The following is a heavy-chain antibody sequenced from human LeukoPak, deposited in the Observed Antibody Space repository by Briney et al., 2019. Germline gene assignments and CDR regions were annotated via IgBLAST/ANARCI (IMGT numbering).Heavy chain of an antibody. Sequence: GGSLRLPCAAAGFTFSGYAMNWVRQAPGKGLEWLSHISSTGGTIYYADSVKGRLTVSRDNAKNSLYLQMNSLRAEDTAVYYCAKSDPYGDSLIEIWGQGALVTVSS. CDR1: GFTFSGYA. CDR2: ISSTGGTI. J-gene: IGHJ4*02. D-gene: IGHD4-17*01. V-gene: IGHV3-48*03. CDR3: AKSDPYGDSLIEI.